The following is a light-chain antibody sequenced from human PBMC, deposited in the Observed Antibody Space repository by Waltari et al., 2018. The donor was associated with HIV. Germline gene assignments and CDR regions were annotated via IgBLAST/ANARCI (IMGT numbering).Light chain of an antibody. CDR3: QVWSNSGDHSGGV. CDR2: DDS. Sequence: SYVLSQAPSVSVAPGQTASITCGGNNIGRKRVHWYQQKPGQAPVLVVYDDSDRPSGIPERFSGSNSGNTATLTISRVEAGDEADYYCQVWSNSGDHSGGVFGGGTKLTVL. V-gene: IGLV3-21*02. CDR1: NIGRKR. J-gene: IGLJ2*01.